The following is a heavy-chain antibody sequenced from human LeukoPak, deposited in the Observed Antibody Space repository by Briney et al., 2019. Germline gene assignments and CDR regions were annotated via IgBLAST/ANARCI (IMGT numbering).Heavy chain of an antibody. V-gene: IGHV3-15*01. J-gene: IGHJ6*03. D-gene: IGHD3-3*01. CDR3: TTGYSYRAVSGYKLKPDYYMDV. Sequence: TGGSLRLSCVASGFTFSSYSMNWVRQAPWKGLEWVGRIKSKTDGGTTDYAAPVKGRFTISRDDSKNTLYLQMNSLKTEDTAVYYCTTGYSYRAVSGYKLKPDYYMDVWGKGTTVTVSS. CDR1: GFTFSSYS. CDR2: IKSKTDGGTT.